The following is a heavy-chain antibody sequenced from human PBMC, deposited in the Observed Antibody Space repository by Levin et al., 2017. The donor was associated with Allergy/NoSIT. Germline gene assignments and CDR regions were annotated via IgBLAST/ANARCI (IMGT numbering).Heavy chain of an antibody. CDR2: ISSSGNTI. D-gene: IGHD6-19*01. V-gene: IGHV3-48*03. Sequence: SCAASGFNFNSYEMNWVRQAPGKGLEWLSYISSSGNTIYYADSVKGRFTISRDNAKSSVYLQMNSLRVEDTALYYCAREDLDYSSSADSFDIWGQGTTVTVSS. CDR1: GFNFNSYE. CDR3: AREDLDYSSSADSFDI. J-gene: IGHJ3*02.